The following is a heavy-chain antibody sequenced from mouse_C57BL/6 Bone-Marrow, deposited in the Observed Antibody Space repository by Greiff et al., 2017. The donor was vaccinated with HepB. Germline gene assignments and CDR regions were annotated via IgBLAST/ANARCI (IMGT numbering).Heavy chain of an antibody. V-gene: IGHV5-6*01. CDR2: ISSGGSYT. D-gene: IGHD3-2*02. J-gene: IGHJ3*01. Sequence: EVQRVESGGDLVKPGGSLKLSCAASGFTFSSYGMSWVRQTPDKRLEWVATISSGGSYTYYPDSVEGRFTISRDNAKNTLYLQMSSLKSEDTAMYYCARRLRSAWFAYWGQGTLVTVSA. CDR3: ARRLRSAWFAY. CDR1: GFTFSSYG.